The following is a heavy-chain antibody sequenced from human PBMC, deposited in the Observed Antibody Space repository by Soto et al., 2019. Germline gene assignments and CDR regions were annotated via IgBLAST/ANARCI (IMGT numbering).Heavy chain of an antibody. CDR2: IYYSGSS. Sequence: QLQLQESGPGLVKPSETLSLTCTVSGGSISSSSYYWGWIRQPPGKGLEWIGSIYYSGSSSYNPSLKSRVLISVDTSKNQFSLKLNSATAADTAVYYCARLSQQQLVRHFDYWGQGTLVTVSS. V-gene: IGHV4-39*01. CDR3: ARLSQQQLVRHFDY. CDR1: GGSISSSSYY. D-gene: IGHD6-13*01. J-gene: IGHJ4*02.